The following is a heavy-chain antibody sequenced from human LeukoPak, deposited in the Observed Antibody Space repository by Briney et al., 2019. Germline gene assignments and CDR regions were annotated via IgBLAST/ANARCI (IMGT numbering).Heavy chain of an antibody. J-gene: IGHJ4*02. D-gene: IGHD3-3*01. CDR1: GYTFTGYY. V-gene: IGHV1-2*02. CDR2: INPNGGGT. CDR3: ARVSYMSEYFDC. Sequence: ASVKVSCKASGYTFTGYYMHWVRQAPGQGLQWMGWINPNGGGTSYAQKFQGRVTMTRDTSISTAYMELSRLRSDDTAVYYCARVSYMSEYFDCWGQGTLVTVSS.